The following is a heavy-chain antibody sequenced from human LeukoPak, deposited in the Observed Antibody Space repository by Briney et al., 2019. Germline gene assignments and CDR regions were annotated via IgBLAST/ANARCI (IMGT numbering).Heavy chain of an antibody. D-gene: IGHD3-22*01. CDR1: GFTFSSYA. CDR2: ISYDGSNK. CDR3: ARDNYDSSGYPYY. Sequence: GGSLRLSCAASGFTFSSYAMHWVRQAPGKGLEWVAVISYDGSNKYYADSVKGRSTISRDNSKNTLYLQMNSLRAEDTAVYYCARDNYDSSGYPYYWGQGTLVTVSS. J-gene: IGHJ4*02. V-gene: IGHV3-30-3*01.